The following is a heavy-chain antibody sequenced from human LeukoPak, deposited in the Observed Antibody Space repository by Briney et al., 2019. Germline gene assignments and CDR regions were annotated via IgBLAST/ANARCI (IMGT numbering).Heavy chain of an antibody. Sequence: GASVKVSCKASGGTFSSYAISCVRQAPGQGLEWMGGIIPIFGTANYAQKFQGRVTITTDESTSTAYMELSSLRSEDTAVYYCARGYCSSTSCSPFDPWGQGTLVTVSS. CDR2: IIPIFGTA. J-gene: IGHJ5*02. V-gene: IGHV1-69*05. D-gene: IGHD2-2*01. CDR1: GGTFSSYA. CDR3: ARGYCSSTSCSPFDP.